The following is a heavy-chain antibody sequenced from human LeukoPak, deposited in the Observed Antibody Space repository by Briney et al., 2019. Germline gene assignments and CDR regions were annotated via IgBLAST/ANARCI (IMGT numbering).Heavy chain of an antibody. Sequence: PGGSLRLSCAASGFTFSSSGMHWVRQAPGKGLEWVAVISYDGSNKYYADSVKGRFTFSRDNSKNTLYLQMNSLRAEDTAVYYCAKMKDLSFDYWGQGTLVTVSS. CDR1: GFTFSSSG. CDR3: AKMKDLSFDY. V-gene: IGHV3-30*18. CDR2: ISYDGSNK. J-gene: IGHJ4*02.